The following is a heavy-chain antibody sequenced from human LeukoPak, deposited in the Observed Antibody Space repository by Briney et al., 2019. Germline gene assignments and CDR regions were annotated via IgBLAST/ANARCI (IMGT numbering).Heavy chain of an antibody. CDR3: AGTYYFDSSGHYFGGNGFDI. Sequence: SETLSLTCTVSGGALSSYHWSWIRQSPGRGLEWLGHISYRGNTDYNPALKSRVTISVDMFYNQFSLKLSSVTAADTAVYYCAGTYYFDSSGHYFGGNGFDIRGQGTMVTVSS. D-gene: IGHD3-22*01. J-gene: IGHJ3*02. CDR2: ISYRGNT. CDR1: GGALSSYH. V-gene: IGHV4-59*12.